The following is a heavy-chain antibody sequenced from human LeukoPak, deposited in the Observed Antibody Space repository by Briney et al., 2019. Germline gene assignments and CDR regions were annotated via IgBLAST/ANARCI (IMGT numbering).Heavy chain of an antibody. CDR2: IYYSGST. CDR1: GGSVSSGSYY. CDR3: ARYGGYDPYYFDF. Sequence: SETLSLTCTVSGGSVSSGSYYWSWIRQPPGKGLEWIGYIYYSGSTNYNPSLKSRVTISIDTSKNQFSLRLSSVTAADTAVYYCARYGGYDPYYFDFWGQGTLVTVSS. J-gene: IGHJ4*02. D-gene: IGHD4-23*01. V-gene: IGHV4-61*01.